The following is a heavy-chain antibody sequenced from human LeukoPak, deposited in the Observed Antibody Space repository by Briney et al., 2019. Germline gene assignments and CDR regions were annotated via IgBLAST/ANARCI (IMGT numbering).Heavy chain of an antibody. CDR1: GGSISSYY. CDR2: IYYSGST. V-gene: IGHV4-59*08. J-gene: IGHJ5*02. CDR3: ARGLWFGGLFWFDP. Sequence: SETLSLTCTVSGGSISSYYWSWIRQPPGKGLEWIGYIYYSGSTNYNPSLKSRVTISVDTSKNQFSLKLSSVTAADTAVYYCARGLWFGGLFWFDPWGQGTLVTVSS. D-gene: IGHD3-10*01.